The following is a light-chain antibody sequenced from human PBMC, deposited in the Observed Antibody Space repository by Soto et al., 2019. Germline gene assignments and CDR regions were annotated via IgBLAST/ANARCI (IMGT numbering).Light chain of an antibody. CDR1: QSVSSN. J-gene: IGKJ3*01. CDR3: QQYNNWPFT. Sequence: EIVMTQSPATLSVTRGERATLSCRASQSVSSNLAWYQQKPGQAPRLLIYGASTRATGIPARFSGSRSGTECTLTISSLQSEDFAVYYCQQYNNWPFTFGPGTKVDIK. V-gene: IGKV3-15*01. CDR2: GAS.